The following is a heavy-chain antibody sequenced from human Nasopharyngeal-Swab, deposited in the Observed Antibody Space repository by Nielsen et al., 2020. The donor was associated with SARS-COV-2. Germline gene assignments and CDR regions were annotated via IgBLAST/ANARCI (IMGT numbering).Heavy chain of an antibody. J-gene: IGHJ4*02. CDR2: VRSKGNNYAT. Sequence: GSSLKISCAASDFTFSDSAIHWVRQASGEGLEWVGRVRSKGNNYATAYSPSVKGRFIIFRDDPTNTAYLQMNSLKTEDTAMYYCTRCGGGCYSGRDYWGQGTLVTVSS. CDR1: DFTFSDSA. V-gene: IGHV3-73*01. D-gene: IGHD2-15*01. CDR3: TRCGGGCYSGRDY.